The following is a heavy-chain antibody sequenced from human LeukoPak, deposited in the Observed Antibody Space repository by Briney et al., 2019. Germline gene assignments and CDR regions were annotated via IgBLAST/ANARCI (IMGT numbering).Heavy chain of an antibody. V-gene: IGHV4-59*08. CDR3: ARSYYYGSGSYYNAAFDY. J-gene: IGHJ4*02. CDR2: IYYSGST. CDR1: GGSISSYY. Sequence: SETLSLTCTVSGGSISSYYWSWIRQPPGKGLEWIGYIYYSGSTNYNPSLKSRVTISVDTSKNQFSLKLSSVTAADTAVYYCARSYYYGSGSYYNAAFDYWGQGTLVTVSS. D-gene: IGHD3-10*01.